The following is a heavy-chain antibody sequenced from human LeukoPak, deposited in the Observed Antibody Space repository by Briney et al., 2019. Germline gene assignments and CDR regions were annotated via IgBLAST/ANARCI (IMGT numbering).Heavy chain of an antibody. CDR3: ARVGGTLTPFDY. J-gene: IGHJ4*02. Sequence: GGSLRLSCAASGFTFSSYGMHWVRQAPGKGLEWVAFIRYDGSNKYYADSVKGRFTISRDNSKNTLYLQMNSLRAEDTAVYYCARVGGTLTPFDYWGQGTLVTVSS. D-gene: IGHD1-1*01. CDR2: IRYDGSNK. V-gene: IGHV3-30*02. CDR1: GFTFSSYG.